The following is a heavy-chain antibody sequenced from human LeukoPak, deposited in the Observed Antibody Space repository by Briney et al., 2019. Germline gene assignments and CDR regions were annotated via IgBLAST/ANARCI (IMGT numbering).Heavy chain of an antibody. D-gene: IGHD2-8*01. CDR2: ISTYNGNT. CDR1: GYTFTSYG. J-gene: IGHJ4*02. CDR3: ARQYCTNGVCYPGDFDY. V-gene: IGHV1-18*01. Sequence: GASVKVSCKASGYTFTSYGISWVRQAPGQGLEWLGWISTYNGNTNYAQKLQGRVTMTTDTSTSTAYMELRSLRSDDTAVYYCARQYCTNGVCYPGDFDYWGQGTLVNVSS.